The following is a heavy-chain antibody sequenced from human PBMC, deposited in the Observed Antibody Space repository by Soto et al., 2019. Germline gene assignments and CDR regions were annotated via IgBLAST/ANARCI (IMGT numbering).Heavy chain of an antibody. V-gene: IGHV1-46*01. D-gene: IGHD2-15*01. Sequence: ASVKVSCKASGYRFTSYGIGWVRQAPGQGLEWMGIINPSGDTSYAQKFQGRVTMTRDTSTSTVYMELSSLRSEDTAVYYCARVYCSGGGCYGIDYWGQGTLVTVSS. CDR3: ARVYCSGGGCYGIDY. CDR1: GYRFTSYG. CDR2: INPSGDT. J-gene: IGHJ4*02.